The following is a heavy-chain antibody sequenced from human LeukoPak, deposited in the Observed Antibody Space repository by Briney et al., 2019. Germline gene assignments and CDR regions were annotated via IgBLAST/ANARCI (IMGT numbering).Heavy chain of an antibody. CDR1: GLTFSRYT. Sequence: GRSLRLSCAGSGLTFSRYTMRWVRQAPGKGLEWVAIISYDGSNKHYADSVKGRFTISRDNSKNTLSLQMNSLRAEDTAVYYCAREGWDGSGSLDYWGQGTLVTVSS. CDR3: AREGWDGSGSLDY. CDR2: ISYDGSNK. V-gene: IGHV3-30-3*01. J-gene: IGHJ4*02. D-gene: IGHD3-10*01.